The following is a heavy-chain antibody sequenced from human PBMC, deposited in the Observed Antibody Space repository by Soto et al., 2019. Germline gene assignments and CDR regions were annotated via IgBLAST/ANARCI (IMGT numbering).Heavy chain of an antibody. Sequence: PGGSLRLSCAASGFTFSSYGMHWVRQAPGKGLEWVAVIWYDGSNKYYADSVKGRFTISRDNSKNTLYLQMNSLRAEDTAVYYCAREDRTYGVLGYWGQGTLVTVSS. CDR2: IWYDGSNK. CDR1: GFTFSSYG. D-gene: IGHD4-17*01. CDR3: AREDRTYGVLGY. V-gene: IGHV3-33*01. J-gene: IGHJ4*02.